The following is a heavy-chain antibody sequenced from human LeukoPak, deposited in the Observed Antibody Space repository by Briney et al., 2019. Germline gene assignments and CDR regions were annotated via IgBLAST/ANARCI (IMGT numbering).Heavy chain of an antibody. Sequence: GGSLRLSCAASEFTFSSYAMTWVRQAPGKGLEWVSTISGSGGSTYYADSVKGRFTISRDNSKNTLYLQMNSLRAEDTAVYYCAKAFRGIAVVYYYGMDVWGQGTTVTVSS. CDR1: EFTFSSYA. J-gene: IGHJ6*02. D-gene: IGHD6-19*01. V-gene: IGHV3-23*01. CDR2: ISGSGGST. CDR3: AKAFRGIAVVYYYGMDV.